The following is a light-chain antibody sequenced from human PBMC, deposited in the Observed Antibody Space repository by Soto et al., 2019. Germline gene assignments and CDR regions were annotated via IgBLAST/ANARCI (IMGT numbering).Light chain of an antibody. CDR3: SSSITNNIVV. Sequence: QSVLTQPASVSGSPGQSITISCTGTSSDVGDYNYVSWYQQHPGKAPKLIISEVSHRLSGVSNRFSGSKSGHTASLTISGLQDDDEADYYCSSSITNNIVVFGGGTKLTVL. CDR1: SSDVGDYNY. J-gene: IGLJ2*01. V-gene: IGLV2-14*01. CDR2: EVS.